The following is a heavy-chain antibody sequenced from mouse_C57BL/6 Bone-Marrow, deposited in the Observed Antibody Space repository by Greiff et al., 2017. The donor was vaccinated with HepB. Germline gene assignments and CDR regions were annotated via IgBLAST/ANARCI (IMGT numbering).Heavy chain of an antibody. D-gene: IGHD2-3*01. CDR3: APDGYYAWFAY. V-gene: IGHV1-26*01. CDR2: INPNNGGT. Sequence: VQLQQSGPELVKPGASVKISCKASGYTFTDYYMNWVKQSHGKSLEWIGDINPNNGGTSYNQKFKGKATLTVDKSSSTASMELRSLTSEDSAVYYCAPDGYYAWFAYWGQGTLVTVSA. CDR1: GYTFTDYY. J-gene: IGHJ3*01.